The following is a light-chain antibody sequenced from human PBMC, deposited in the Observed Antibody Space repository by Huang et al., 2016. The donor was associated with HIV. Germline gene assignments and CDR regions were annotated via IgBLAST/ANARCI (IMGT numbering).Light chain of an antibody. CDR3: QQYDSLYT. J-gene: IGKJ2*01. V-gene: IGKV1-33*01. CDR2: GAS. Sequence: IQMTQSPASLSAYVGDRFTISCQANQDIRSYLNWYQQKPGKAPRLLIYGASNLQAGVPSRFSGNGSWTDFTITISSLQSEDIATYYCQQYDSLYTFGQGTRLEIK. CDR1: QDIRSY.